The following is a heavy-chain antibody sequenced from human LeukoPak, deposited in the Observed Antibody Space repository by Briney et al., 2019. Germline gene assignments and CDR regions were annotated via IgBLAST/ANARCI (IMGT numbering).Heavy chain of an antibody. J-gene: IGHJ4*02. CDR1: GYSFTSYW. V-gene: IGHV5-51*01. D-gene: IGHD6-13*01. CDR3: ARLLKQHLELGFDY. Sequence: GESLKISCKGSGYSFTSYWIAWVRQMPGKGLEWMGIIYPGVSDTRYSPSFQGQGTISADKSISTAYLQWSSLKASDTAVYYCARLLKQHLELGFDYWGQGTLVTVSS. CDR2: IYPGVSDT.